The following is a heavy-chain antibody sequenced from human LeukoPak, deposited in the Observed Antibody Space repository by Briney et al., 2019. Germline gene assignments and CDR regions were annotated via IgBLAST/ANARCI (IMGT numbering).Heavy chain of an antibody. D-gene: IGHD3-22*01. Sequence: ASVKVSCKVSGNSLTEMSMHWVRQAPGKGLEWMGGFDPENGETLYAQKFQGRVTITADESTSTAYMELSSLRSEDTAVYYCARSITMIVVVDIWPLYYYGMDVWGQGTTVTVSS. J-gene: IGHJ6*02. V-gene: IGHV1-24*01. CDR2: FDPENGET. CDR1: GNSLTEMS. CDR3: ARSITMIVVVDIWPLYYYGMDV.